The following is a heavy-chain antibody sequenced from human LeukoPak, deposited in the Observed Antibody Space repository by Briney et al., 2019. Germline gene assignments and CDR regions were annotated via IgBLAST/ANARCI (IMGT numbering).Heavy chain of an antibody. CDR3: ARVLVYAIGHFDY. J-gene: IGHJ4*02. Sequence: PSETLSLTCAVYGGSFSGYYWSWIRQPPGKGLEWIGEINHSGSTNYNPSLKSRVTTSVDTSKNQFSLKLSSVTAADTAVYYCARVLVYAIGHFDYWGQGTLVTVSS. D-gene: IGHD2-8*01. CDR1: GGSFSGYY. CDR2: INHSGST. V-gene: IGHV4-34*01.